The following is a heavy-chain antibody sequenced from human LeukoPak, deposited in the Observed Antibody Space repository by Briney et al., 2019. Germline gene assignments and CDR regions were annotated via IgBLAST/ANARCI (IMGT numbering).Heavy chain of an antibody. J-gene: IGHJ4*02. V-gene: IGHV3-30*04. CDR2: ISYDGSNK. Sequence: GGSLRPSCAASGFTFSSYAMHWVRQAPGKGLEWVAVISYDGSNKYYADSVKGRFTISRDNSKNTPYLQMNSLRAEDTAVYYCARDGISGWYGGSYYFDYWGQGTLVTVSS. CDR1: GFTFSSYA. D-gene: IGHD6-19*01. CDR3: ARDGISGWYGGSYYFDY.